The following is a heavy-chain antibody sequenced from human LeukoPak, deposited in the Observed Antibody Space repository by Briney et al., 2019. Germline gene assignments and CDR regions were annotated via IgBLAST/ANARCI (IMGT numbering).Heavy chain of an antibody. CDR1: GYTFTGYY. J-gene: IGHJ4*02. Sequence: ASVKVSCTASGYTFTGYYMHWVRQAPGQGVEWMGWINPNSGGTNYAQKFQGRVTMTRDTSISTAYMELSRLRSDDTAVYYCARDAVGWNYGGGFDDCGQGTLVTVSS. CDR2: INPNSGGT. D-gene: IGHD4-23*01. CDR3: ARDAVGWNYGGGFDD. V-gene: IGHV1-2*02.